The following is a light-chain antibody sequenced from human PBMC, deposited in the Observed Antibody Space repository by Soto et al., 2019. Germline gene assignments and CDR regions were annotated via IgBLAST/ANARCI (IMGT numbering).Light chain of an antibody. J-gene: IGKJ1*01. CDR1: QSICSNY. V-gene: IGKV3-20*01. CDR2: GAI. CDR3: QQYGSSPVT. Sequence: EIVLTQSPGTLSLSPGERATLSCRTSQSICSNYLAWYQQKPGQAPRFLIYGAISRATGIPDRFSGSGSGTQFALTISRLVPEDFAVYYCQQYGSSPVTFGQGTKVEIK.